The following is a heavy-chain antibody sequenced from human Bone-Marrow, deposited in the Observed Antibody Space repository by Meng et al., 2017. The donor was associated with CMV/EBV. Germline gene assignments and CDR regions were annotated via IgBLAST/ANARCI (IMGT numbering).Heavy chain of an antibody. CDR2: INPNSGGT. D-gene: IGHD6-19*01. CDR3: ARWYSSGWTPHFDY. V-gene: IGHV1-2*02. J-gene: IGHJ4*02. CDR1: GYTFTGYY. Sequence: ASVKVSCKASGYTFTGYYMHWVRQAPGQGLEWMGWINPNSGGTNYAQKFQGRVTMTRDTSISTAYMELSRLRSDDTAVYYCARWYSSGWTPHFDYWGQGTLVTVSS.